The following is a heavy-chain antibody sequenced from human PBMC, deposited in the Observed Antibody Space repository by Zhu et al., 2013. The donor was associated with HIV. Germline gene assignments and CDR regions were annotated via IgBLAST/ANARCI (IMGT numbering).Heavy chain of an antibody. D-gene: IGHD1-1*01. J-gene: IGHJ4*02. Sequence: QVQLVQSGAEVKRPGASMKVSCTPSGYTFTGRSIHWVRQAPGQGLEWMGWIDPKSGTTNYTEKFHGRVTMTRDTSVSTVYMELSRLTSDDTALYYCARGWAFERATTTITPYFDYWGRGTLVTVYS. CDR3: ARGWAFERATTTITPYFDY. CDR2: IDPKSGTT. V-gene: IGHV1-2*02. CDR1: GYTFTGRS.